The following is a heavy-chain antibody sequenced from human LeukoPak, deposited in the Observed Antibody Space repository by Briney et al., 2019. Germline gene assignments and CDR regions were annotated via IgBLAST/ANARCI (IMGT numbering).Heavy chain of an antibody. J-gene: IGHJ5*02. Sequence: GRSLRLSCAASGFTFSSYSMNWVRQAPGKGLEWVSSISSSSSYIYYADSVKGRFTISRDNAKNSLYLQMNSLRAEDTAVYYCASTNEYYDFSFDPWGQGTLVTVSS. CDR2: ISSSSSYI. D-gene: IGHD3-3*01. V-gene: IGHV3-21*01. CDR3: ASTNEYYDFSFDP. CDR1: GFTFSSYS.